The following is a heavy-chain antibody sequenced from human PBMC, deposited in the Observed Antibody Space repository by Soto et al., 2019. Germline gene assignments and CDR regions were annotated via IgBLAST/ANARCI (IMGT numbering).Heavy chain of an antibody. D-gene: IGHD3-9*01. J-gene: IGHJ6*02. V-gene: IGHV3-33*01. CDR1: GFTFSSYG. CDR3: ARESKEYYDILTGYIPSYGMDV. CDR2: IWYDGSNK. Sequence: GGSLRLSCAASGFTFSSYGMHWVRQAPGKGLEWVAVIWYDGSNKYYADSVKGRFTISRDNSKNTLYLQMNSLRAEDTAVYYCARESKEYYDILTGYIPSYGMDVWGQGTTVTVSS.